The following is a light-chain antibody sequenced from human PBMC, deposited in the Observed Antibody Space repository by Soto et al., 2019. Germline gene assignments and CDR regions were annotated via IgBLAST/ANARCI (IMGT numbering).Light chain of an antibody. CDR3: QQLNSYPL. Sequence: DIQLTQSPSFLSASVGDRVTITCRASQGISSYLAWYQQKPGKAPKLLIYAASTLQSGVPSRFSGSVSGTEFTLTIRSLQPEDFATYYCQQLNSYPLFGPGTKVDIK. J-gene: IGKJ3*01. CDR2: AAS. CDR1: QGISSY. V-gene: IGKV1-9*01.